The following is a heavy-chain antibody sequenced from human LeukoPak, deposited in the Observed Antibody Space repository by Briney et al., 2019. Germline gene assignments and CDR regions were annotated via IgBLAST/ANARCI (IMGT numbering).Heavy chain of an antibody. J-gene: IGHJ4*02. Sequence: GSLRLSCAASGFTFSSYAMSWVRQAPGKGLEWIGSICNSGTTYYNPSLKSRVTISVDTSKNQFSLKLRSVTAADTAVYYCARHMTGDWGQGTLVTVSS. D-gene: IGHD3-10*01. CDR2: ICNSGTT. CDR3: ARHMTGD. V-gene: IGHV4-39*01. CDR1: GFTFSSYA.